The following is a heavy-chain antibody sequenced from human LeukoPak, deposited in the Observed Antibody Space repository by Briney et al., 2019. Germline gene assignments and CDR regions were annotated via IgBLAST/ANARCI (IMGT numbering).Heavy chain of an antibody. V-gene: IGHV3-7*04. CDR2: IKYDGSEK. Sequence: GGSLRLSCAASGFTLSSYWMSWVRQAPGKGLEWVANIKYDGSEKDYVDSVKGRFTISRDNAKNSLYLQMNSLRAEDTAVYYCARAAAYYDSSGYFGYWGQGTLVTVSS. CDR1: GFTLSSYW. D-gene: IGHD3-22*01. J-gene: IGHJ4*02. CDR3: ARAAAYYDSSGYFGY.